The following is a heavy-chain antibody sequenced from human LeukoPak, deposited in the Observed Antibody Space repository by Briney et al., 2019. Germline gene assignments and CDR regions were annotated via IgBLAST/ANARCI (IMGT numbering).Heavy chain of an antibody. CDR3: ARGGRGSAAVVAPRSFDI. CDR1: GFTVSSIH. J-gene: IGHJ3*02. V-gene: IGHV3-53*01. D-gene: IGHD3-22*01. CDR2: TYTGGNS. Sequence: GGSPRLSCAASGFTVSSIHMVWVRQAPGKGLEWVSVTYTGGNSYYADSVKGRFIISRDISKNTLYLQMNSLRAEDSALYYCARGGRGSAAVVAPRSFDIWGQGTMVTVSS.